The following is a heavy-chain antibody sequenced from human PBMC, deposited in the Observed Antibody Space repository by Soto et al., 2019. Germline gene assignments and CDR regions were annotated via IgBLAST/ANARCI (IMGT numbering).Heavy chain of an antibody. Sequence: QVQLVHSGAEVKKPGSSVKVSCKASGGTLDSYTFSWVRQAPGQGLEWMGRFIPMIGLTNYAQNFQGRVTFSADKSTSTAYMELSGLRSEDTAVYYCAGVRRDYFDSWGQGTLVTVS. CDR3: AGVRRDYFDS. J-gene: IGHJ4*02. CDR1: GGTLDSYT. V-gene: IGHV1-69*02. D-gene: IGHD3-10*01. CDR2: FIPMIGLT.